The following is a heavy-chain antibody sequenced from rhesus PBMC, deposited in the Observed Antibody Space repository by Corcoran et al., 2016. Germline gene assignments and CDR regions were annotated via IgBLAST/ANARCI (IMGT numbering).Heavy chain of an antibody. CDR2: IYGSGGST. Sequence: QVQLQESGPGVVKPSETLSLTCAVSGGSIRRSYWWSWIRQAPGKGLEWIGGIYGSGGSTEYNPSLKCRVTISIDTSKNQFSLKLSSVTAADTAVYYCASKFWSGYYRGAFDFWGQGLRVTVSS. V-gene: IGHV4-93*02. CDR1: GGSIRRSYW. D-gene: IGHD3-3*01. J-gene: IGHJ3*01. CDR3: ASKFWSGYYRGAFDF.